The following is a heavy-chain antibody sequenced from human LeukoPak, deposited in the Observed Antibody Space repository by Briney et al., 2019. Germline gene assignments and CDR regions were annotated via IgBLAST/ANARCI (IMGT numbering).Heavy chain of an antibody. D-gene: IGHD3-22*01. V-gene: IGHV4-59*08. Sequence: SSETRSLTCTVSGGSISSYYWSWIRQPPGKGLEWIGYIYYSGSTNYNPSLKSRVTISVDTSKNQFSLKLSSVTAADTAVYYCARQIYDSSCYLLDYWGQGTMVTLSS. CDR1: GGSISSYY. CDR2: IYYSGST. J-gene: IGHJ4*02. CDR3: ARQIYDSSCYLLDY.